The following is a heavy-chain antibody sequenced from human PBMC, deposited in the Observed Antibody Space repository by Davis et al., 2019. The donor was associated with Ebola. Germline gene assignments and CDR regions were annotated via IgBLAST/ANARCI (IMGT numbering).Heavy chain of an antibody. CDR1: GGSISSYY. Sequence: PSETLSLTCTVSGGSISSYYWSWIRQPAGKGLEWIGLSYTSGSTNYNPSLKSRVTISVDTSKNQFSLRLSSVTAADTAVYYCARFVVVPAAFFDYWGQGTLVTVSS. D-gene: IGHD2-2*01. CDR2: SYTSGST. V-gene: IGHV4-4*07. J-gene: IGHJ4*02. CDR3: ARFVVVPAAFFDY.